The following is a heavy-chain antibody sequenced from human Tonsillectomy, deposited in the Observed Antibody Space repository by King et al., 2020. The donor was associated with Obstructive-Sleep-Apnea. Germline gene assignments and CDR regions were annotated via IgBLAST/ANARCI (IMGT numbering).Heavy chain of an antibody. J-gene: IGHJ4*02. V-gene: IGHV3-23*04. CDR2: ISGSGVST. CDR3: TNDQYNWNAPISYFDY. Sequence: VQLVESGGGLVQPGGSLRLSCAASGFTFSSYAMSWVRQAPGKGLEWVSAISGSGVSTYYADSVKGRFTISRDNSKNTLYLQMNSLRAEDTAVYYCTNDQYNWNAPISYFDYWGQGTLVTVSS. CDR1: GFTFSSYA. D-gene: IGHD1-20*01.